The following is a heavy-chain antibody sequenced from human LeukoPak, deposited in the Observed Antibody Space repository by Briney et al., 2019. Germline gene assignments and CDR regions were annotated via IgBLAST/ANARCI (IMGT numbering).Heavy chain of an antibody. CDR2: INPNSGDT. J-gene: IGHJ5*02. CDR3: ARGNIVVVPPASVFDP. V-gene: IGHV1-2*02. D-gene: IGHD2-2*01. CDR1: RYTFTGYY. Sequence: ASVKVSCKASRYTFTGYYIHWVRQAPGQGLEWMGWINPNSGDTNYAQKFQGRVTMTRDTSISTANMELSRLTSDDTAVYYCARGNIVVVPPASVFDPWGQGTLATVSS.